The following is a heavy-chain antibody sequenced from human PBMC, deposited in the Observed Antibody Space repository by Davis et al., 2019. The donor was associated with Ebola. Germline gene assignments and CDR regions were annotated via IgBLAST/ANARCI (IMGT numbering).Heavy chain of an antibody. CDR3: AREYGDYGFDY. CDR2: ISSGGSAI. CDR1: GFTFSDYY. V-gene: IGHV3-11*01. D-gene: IGHD4-17*01. J-gene: IGHJ4*02. Sequence: GESLKISCAASGFTFSDYYMSWIRQAPGKGLEWVSYISSGGSAIYYADSVKGRFTISRDNGKKSLYLQMNSLRAEDTAVYYCAREYGDYGFDYWGQGTLVTVSS.